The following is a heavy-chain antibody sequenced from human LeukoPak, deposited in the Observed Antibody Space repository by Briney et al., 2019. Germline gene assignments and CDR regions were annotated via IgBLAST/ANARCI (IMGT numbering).Heavy chain of an antibody. Sequence: GRSLRLSCAASGFTFSSYAMHWVRQAPGKGLEWVAVISYDGSNKYYADSVKGRFTISRDNSKNTLFLQMNSLRAEDTAVYYCAKSYYDFSSGYSDYWGQGTLVTVSS. D-gene: IGHD3-3*01. J-gene: IGHJ4*02. CDR1: GFTFSSYA. CDR3: AKSYYDFSSGYSDY. CDR2: ISYDGSNK. V-gene: IGHV3-30-3*01.